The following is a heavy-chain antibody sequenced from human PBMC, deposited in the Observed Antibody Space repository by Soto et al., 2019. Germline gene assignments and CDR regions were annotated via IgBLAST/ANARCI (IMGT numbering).Heavy chain of an antibody. CDR1: GGSISSSSYY. Sequence: SETLSLTCTVSGGSISSSSYYWGWIRQPPGKGLEWIGYIYYSGSTNYNPSLKSRVTISVDTPKNQFSLKLSSVTAADTAVYYCAGASIAAAGTTDFDYWGQGTLVTVSS. J-gene: IGHJ4*02. CDR2: IYYSGST. D-gene: IGHD6-13*01. V-gene: IGHV4-61*05. CDR3: AGASIAAAGTTDFDY.